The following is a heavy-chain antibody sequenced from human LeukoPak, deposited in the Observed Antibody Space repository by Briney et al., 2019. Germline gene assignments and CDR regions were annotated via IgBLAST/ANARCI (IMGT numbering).Heavy chain of an antibody. Sequence: GGSLRLSCAASGFTFSSYVMSWVRQAPGKGLEWVSAITDSGGSTYYADSVKGRFTVSRGNSKNTLYLQMNSLRAEDTAVYYCAKESYCSSTSCYPGDYWGQGTLVTVSS. CDR3: AKESYCSSTSCYPGDY. J-gene: IGHJ4*02. V-gene: IGHV3-23*01. CDR1: GFTFSSYV. CDR2: ITDSGGST. D-gene: IGHD2-2*01.